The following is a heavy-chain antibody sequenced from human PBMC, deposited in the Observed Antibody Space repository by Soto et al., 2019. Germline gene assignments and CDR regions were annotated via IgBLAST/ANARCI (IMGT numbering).Heavy chain of an antibody. Sequence: ASVKVSCKASGYTFTGYYMHWVRQAPGQGLEWTGWINPNSGGTNYAQKFQGRVTMTRDTSISTAYMELSRLRSDDTAVYYCARLTIGITLGYGMDVWGQGTTVTVSS. J-gene: IGHJ6*02. CDR1: GYTFTGYY. V-gene: IGHV1-2*02. CDR2: INPNSGGT. CDR3: ARLTIGITLGYGMDV. D-gene: IGHD3-10*01.